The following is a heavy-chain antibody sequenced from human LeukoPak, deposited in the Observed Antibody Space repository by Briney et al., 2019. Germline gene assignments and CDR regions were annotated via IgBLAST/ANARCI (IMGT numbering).Heavy chain of an antibody. V-gene: IGHV3-23*01. D-gene: IGHD2-2*01. CDR3: AKDHCSRTNCYAGPDY. J-gene: IGHJ4*02. CDR2: LIRGGGTT. Sequence: PGGSLRLSCAASGFTFSSYAMSWVRQAPGRGLEWVSGLIRGGGTTHYADSVKGRFTISSDYSSNTLYLQMNSLRPEDTALYYCAKDHCSRTNCYAGPDYWGQGTLATVSS. CDR1: GFTFSSYA.